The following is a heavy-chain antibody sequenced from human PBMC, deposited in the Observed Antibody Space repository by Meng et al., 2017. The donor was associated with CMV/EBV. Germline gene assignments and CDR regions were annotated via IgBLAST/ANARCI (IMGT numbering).Heavy chain of an antibody. CDR1: GGSISSYY. Sequence: VQLQESGPGLVEPSETLSLTCTVSGGSISSYYWSWIRQPAGKGLEWIGRIYTSGSTNYNPSLKSRVTMSVDTSKNQFSLKLSSVTAADTAVYYCARGGLYYYDSSGHFDYWGQGTLVTVSS. V-gene: IGHV4-4*07. D-gene: IGHD3-22*01. J-gene: IGHJ4*02. CDR3: ARGGLYYYDSSGHFDY. CDR2: IYTSGST.